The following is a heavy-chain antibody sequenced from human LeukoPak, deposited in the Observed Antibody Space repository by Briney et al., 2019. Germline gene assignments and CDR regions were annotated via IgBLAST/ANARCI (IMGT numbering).Heavy chain of an antibody. J-gene: IGHJ3*02. V-gene: IGHV4-39*01. D-gene: IGHD3-22*01. CDR2: IYYSGST. CDR1: GGSISSSSYY. CDR3: AVKRITVIEKAFDI. Sequence: PSETLSLTCTVSGGSISSSSYYWGWIRQPPGKGLEWIGSIYYSGSTYYNPSLKSRVTISVDTSKNQFSLKLSSVTAADTAVYYCAVKRITVIEKAFDIWGQGTMVTVSS.